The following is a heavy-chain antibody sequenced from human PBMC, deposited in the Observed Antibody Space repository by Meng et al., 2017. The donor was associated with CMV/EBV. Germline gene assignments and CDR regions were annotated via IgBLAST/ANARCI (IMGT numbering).Heavy chain of an antibody. CDR1: GFTFDDYG. V-gene: IGHV3-20*04. Sequence: GGSLRLSCAASGFTFDDYGMSWVRQAPGKGLEWVSGINWNGGSTGYADSVKGRFTISRDNAKNSLYLQMNSLRAEDTALYYCARERPNPFTYYDFWSSADYYYGMDVWGQGTTVTVSS. J-gene: IGHJ6*02. D-gene: IGHD3-3*01. CDR3: ARERPNPFTYYDFWSSADYYYGMDV. CDR2: INWNGGST.